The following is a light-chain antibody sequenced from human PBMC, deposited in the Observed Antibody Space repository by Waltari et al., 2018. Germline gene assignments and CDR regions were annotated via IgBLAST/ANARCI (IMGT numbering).Light chain of an antibody. CDR3: SSYISSSTLEL. CDR2: DVS. V-gene: IGLV2-14*03. CDR1: SSDVGAYNY. J-gene: IGLJ2*01. Sequence: QSALTQPASVSGSPGQSTTISCTGTSSDVGAYNYVSWYQQHPGKAPKLIIFDVSDRPSGVSSRFSGSKSGNTASLTISGLQAQDEADYYCSSYISSSTLELFGGGTSLTVL.